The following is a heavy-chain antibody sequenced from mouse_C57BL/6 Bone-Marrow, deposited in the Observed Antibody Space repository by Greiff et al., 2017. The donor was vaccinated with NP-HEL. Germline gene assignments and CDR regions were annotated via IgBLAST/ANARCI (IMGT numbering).Heavy chain of an antibody. J-gene: IGHJ1*03. CDR2: ISSGGDYI. CDR3: TRDLGGGYFDV. CDR1: GFTFSSYA. V-gene: IGHV5-9-1*02. D-gene: IGHD4-1*01. Sequence: DVQLVESGEGLVKPGGSLKLSCAASGFTFSSYAMSWVRQTPEKRLEWVAYISSGGDYIYYADTVKGRFTISRDNARNTLYLQMCSLKSEDTAMYYCTRDLGGGYFDVWGTGTTVTVSS.